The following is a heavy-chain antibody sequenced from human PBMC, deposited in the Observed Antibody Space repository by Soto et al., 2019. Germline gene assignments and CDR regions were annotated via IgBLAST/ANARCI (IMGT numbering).Heavy chain of an antibody. D-gene: IGHD4-17*01. Sequence: GGSLRLSCAASGFTFSSYAMSWVRQAPGKGLEWVSAISGSGGSTYYADSVKGRFTISRDNSKNTLYLQMNSLRAEDTAVYYCAKDGCGDRVYYYYGMDVWGQGTTVTVSS. CDR1: GFTFSSYA. V-gene: IGHV3-23*01. CDR3: AKDGCGDRVYYYYGMDV. CDR2: ISGSGGST. J-gene: IGHJ6*02.